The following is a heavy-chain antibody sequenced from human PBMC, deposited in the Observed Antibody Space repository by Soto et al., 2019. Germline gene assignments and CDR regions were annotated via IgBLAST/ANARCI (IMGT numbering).Heavy chain of an antibody. CDR3: ARDIGYINGSTRGWFDP. V-gene: IGHV4-4*07. CDR2: ICTRGNI. CDR1: GGSIISYY. D-gene: IGHD6-19*01. Sequence: PSGTLALTCTVSGGSIISYYWSWIRQPAGKGLEWIGRICTRGNINYNPSLKSRVTMSVDTSKNQFSLKLSSVTAADTAVYYCARDIGYINGSTRGWFDPWGQGILVPVSS. J-gene: IGHJ5*02.